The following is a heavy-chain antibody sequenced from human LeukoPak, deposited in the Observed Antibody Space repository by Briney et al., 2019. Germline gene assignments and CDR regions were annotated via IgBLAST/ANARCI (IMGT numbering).Heavy chain of an antibody. CDR3: ARGNIGYSYGFGY. V-gene: IGHV3-21*01. CDR1: GFTFSSYS. D-gene: IGHD5-18*01. CDR2: ISSSSSYI. J-gene: IGHJ4*02. Sequence: GGSLRLSCAASGFTFSSYSMNWVRQAPGKGLEWVSSISSSSSYIYYADSVKGRFTISRDNAKNSLYLQMNSLRAEDTAVYYCARGNIGYSYGFGYWGQGTLVTVSS.